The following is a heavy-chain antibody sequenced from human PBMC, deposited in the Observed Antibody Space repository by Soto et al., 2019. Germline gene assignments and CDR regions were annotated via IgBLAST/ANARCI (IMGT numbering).Heavy chain of an antibody. CDR2: IWYDGSNK. CDR1: GFTFSSYG. D-gene: IGHD2-15*01. V-gene: IGHV3-33*01. CDR3: ARDGYCSGGSGYSVPVFDY. J-gene: IGHJ4*02. Sequence: QVQLVESGGGVVQPGRSLRLSCAASGFTFSSYGMHWVRQAPGKGLEWVAVIWYDGSNKYYADSVKGRFTISRDNSKNTLYLQMNSLRAEDMAVYYCARDGYCSGGSGYSVPVFDYWGQGTLVTVSS.